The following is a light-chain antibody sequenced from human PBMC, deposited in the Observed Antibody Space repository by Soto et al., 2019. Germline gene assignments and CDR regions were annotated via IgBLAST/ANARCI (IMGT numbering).Light chain of an antibody. CDR2: GAS. CDR3: QQYGSSGYT. V-gene: IGKV3-20*01. CDR1: QSVSSSY. J-gene: IGKJ2*01. Sequence: EIVLTQSPGTLSLSAGERATLSCRASQSVSSSYLAWYQQKPGQAPRLLIYGASSRATGIPDRFSGSGSGTDFTLTISRLEPEDFAVYYCQQYGSSGYTFGQGTQLEIK.